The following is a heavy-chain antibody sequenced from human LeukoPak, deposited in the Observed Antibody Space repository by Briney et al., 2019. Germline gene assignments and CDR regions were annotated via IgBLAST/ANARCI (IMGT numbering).Heavy chain of an antibody. Sequence: PSEILSLTCTASGGSISSYYWSWIRQPPGKGLEWIGYIYYSGSTNYNPSLKSRVTISVDTSKKYFSLKLSSVTAADTAVYYCARGVYIAAAQYGYWGQGTLVSVSS. CDR1: GGSISSYY. CDR2: IYYSGST. CDR3: ARGVYIAAAQYGY. D-gene: IGHD6-13*01. V-gene: IGHV4-59*01. J-gene: IGHJ4*02.